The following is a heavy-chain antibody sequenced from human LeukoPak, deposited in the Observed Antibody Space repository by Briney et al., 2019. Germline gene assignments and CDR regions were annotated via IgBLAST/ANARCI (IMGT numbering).Heavy chain of an antibody. CDR2: INPSGGST. CDR1: GYTFTSCY. V-gene: IGHV1-46*01. Sequence: GASVSVCCKASGYTFTSCYMHRVRQAPGQGLEWMGIINPSGGSTSYAQKFQGRVTMTRDTSTSTVYMELSSLRSEDTAVYYCARAPEYSSSSFDHWGQGTLVTVSS. J-gene: IGHJ4*02. CDR3: ARAPEYSSSSFDH. D-gene: IGHD6-6*01.